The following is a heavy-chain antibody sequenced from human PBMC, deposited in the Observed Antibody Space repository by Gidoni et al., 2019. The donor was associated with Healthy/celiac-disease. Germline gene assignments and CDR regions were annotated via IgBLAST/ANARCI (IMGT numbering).Heavy chain of an antibody. Sequence: QVPLVASGGGVVQPGRSLRLSCAASGFTFSRYAMHWVRQAPGKGLEWVEVISYDGSNKYYADAVKGRVTISRDNSKNTRDMQMNSLRAEDTAGYYCARALSAFGSGWYFDDWGQGTLVTVSS. CDR1: GFTFSRYA. CDR2: ISYDGSNK. CDR3: ARALSAFGSGWYFDD. J-gene: IGHJ4*02. V-gene: IGHV3-30-3*01. D-gene: IGHD6-19*01.